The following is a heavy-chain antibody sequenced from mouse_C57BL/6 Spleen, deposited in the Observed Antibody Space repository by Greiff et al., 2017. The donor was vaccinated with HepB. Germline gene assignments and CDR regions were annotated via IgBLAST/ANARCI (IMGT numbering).Heavy chain of an antibody. CDR1: GFNIKDYY. CDR2: IDPEDGDT. D-gene: IGHD3-2*02. J-gene: IGHJ3*01. CDR3: TTYSSGYVAWFAY. Sequence: VQLQQSGAELVRPGASVKLSCTASGFNIKDYYMHWVKQRPEQGLEWIGRIDPEDGDTEYAPKFQGKATMTAGTSSNTAYLQLSSLTSEDTAVYYCTTYSSGYVAWFAYWGQGTLVTVSA. V-gene: IGHV14-1*01.